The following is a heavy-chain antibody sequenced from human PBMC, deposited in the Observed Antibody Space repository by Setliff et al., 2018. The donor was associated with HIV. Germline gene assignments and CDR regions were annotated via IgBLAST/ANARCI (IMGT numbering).Heavy chain of an antibody. V-gene: IGHV1-18*01. CDR3: ARDYFDTSGPPYFHH. CDR1: GYTFSNYN. J-gene: IGHJ1*01. CDR2: TNTYNGDT. D-gene: IGHD3-22*01. Sequence: ASVKVSCKASGYTFSNYNITWVRQAPGQGLAWMGWTNTYNGDTSYAQNLQGRVTMTIETSTSTAYMGLRSLRSDDTAVYYCARDYFDTSGPPYFHHWGQGTLVTVSA.